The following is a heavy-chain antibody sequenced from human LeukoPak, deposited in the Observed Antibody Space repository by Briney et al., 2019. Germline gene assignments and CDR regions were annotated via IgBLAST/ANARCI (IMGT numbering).Heavy chain of an antibody. Sequence: GASVKVSCKASGYTFTSYYMHWVRQAPGQGLEWMGIINPSGGSTSYAQKFQGRVTMTRDTSTSTVYMELSSLRSEDTAVYYCAREGTTVNPYYGMDVWGLGTTVTVSS. CDR1: GYTFTSYY. CDR3: AREGTTVNPYYGMDV. J-gene: IGHJ6*02. V-gene: IGHV1-46*01. CDR2: INPSGGST. D-gene: IGHD4-17*01.